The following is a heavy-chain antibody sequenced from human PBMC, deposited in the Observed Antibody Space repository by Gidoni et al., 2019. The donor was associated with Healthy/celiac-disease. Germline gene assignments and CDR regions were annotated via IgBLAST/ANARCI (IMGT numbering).Heavy chain of an antibody. V-gene: IGHV3-23*01. CDR2: ISGSGGST. CDR1: GFTFSSYA. J-gene: IGHJ3*02. D-gene: IGHD1-26*01. Sequence: EVQLLESGGGLVQPGGSLRLSCAASGFTFSSYAMSWVRQAPGKGLEWVSAISGSGGSTYYADSVKGRFTISRDNSKNTLYLQMNSLRAEDTAVYYCAKAIPEKVGATKWYAFDIWGQGTMVTVSS. CDR3: AKAIPEKVGATKWYAFDI.